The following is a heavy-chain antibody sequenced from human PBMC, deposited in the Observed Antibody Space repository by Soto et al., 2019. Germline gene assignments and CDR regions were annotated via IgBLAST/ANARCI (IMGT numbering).Heavy chain of an antibody. CDR2: IYYSGST. J-gene: IGHJ4*02. CDR1: GGSISSGGYY. Sequence: PSETLSLTCTVSGGSISSGGYYWSWIRQHPGKGLEWIGYIYYSGSTYYNPSLKSRVTISVDTSKNQFSLKLSSVTAADTAVYYCARVGPYYDFWSGYYSAYWGQGTLVTVSS. V-gene: IGHV4-31*03. D-gene: IGHD3-3*01. CDR3: ARVGPYYDFWSGYYSAY.